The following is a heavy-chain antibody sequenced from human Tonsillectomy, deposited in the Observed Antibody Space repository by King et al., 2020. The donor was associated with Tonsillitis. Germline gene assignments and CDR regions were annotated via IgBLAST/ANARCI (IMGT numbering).Heavy chain of an antibody. CDR1: GFIFSYCS. CDR3: ARRPSYYDFWSGYLPTNWFDP. D-gene: IGHD3-3*01. Sequence: VQLVESGGGLVKPGGSLRLSFAASGFIFSYCSMTWIRQAPGKGMEWVSYISSSGSSIYYADSGKGRFTISRDDANNSLYLQMNSLSAEETAVYYCARRPSYYDFWSGYLPTNWFDPWGQGTLVTVSS. CDR2: ISSSGSSI. V-gene: IGHV3-11*01. J-gene: IGHJ5*02.